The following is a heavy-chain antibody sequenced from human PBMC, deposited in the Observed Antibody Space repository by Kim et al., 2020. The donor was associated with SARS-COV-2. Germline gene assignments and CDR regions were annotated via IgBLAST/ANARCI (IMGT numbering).Heavy chain of an antibody. J-gene: IGHJ4*02. D-gene: IGHD3-10*01. CDR3: AKDKSLFRFFYG. CDR2: INGDGSNT. CDR1: GFNFNNYA. V-gene: IGHV3-23*01. Sequence: GGSLRLSCVASGFNFNNYAMSWVRQAPGKGLEWVSLINGDGSNTFYANSVKGRFTISRDSSKNTLYLHMNGLSPEDTAVYFCAKDKSLFRFFYGWGQG.